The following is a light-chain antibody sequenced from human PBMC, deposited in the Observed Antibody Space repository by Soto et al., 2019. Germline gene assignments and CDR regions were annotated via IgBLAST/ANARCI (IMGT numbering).Light chain of an antibody. CDR3: GSYTSSNTLV. J-gene: IGLJ1*01. CDR2: EVT. Sequence: QSALTQPASVSGSPGQSITISCTGGSSDIGGYNYVSWFQQHPGKAPKLMIYEVTNRPSGVSNRFSGSKSGSTASLTISGLQAEDEADYYCGSYTSSNTLVFGTGTKVTVL. V-gene: IGLV2-14*01. CDR1: SSDIGGYNY.